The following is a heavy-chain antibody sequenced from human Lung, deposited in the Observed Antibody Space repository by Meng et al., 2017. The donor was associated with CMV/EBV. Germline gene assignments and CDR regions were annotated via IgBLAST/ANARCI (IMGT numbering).Heavy chain of an antibody. D-gene: IGHD3-10*01. CDR2: IHSSGST. V-gene: IGHV4-31*03. J-gene: IGHJ5*02. CDR3: ARASYGSGSPLGESWFDP. Sequence: VKLQQSGQGLLQPSPTLSLTCTVSGGSISSGGYYWSWIRQHPGKGLEWIGYIHSSGSTYYNPSLRSRLTISVDTSKNQFSLKLSSVTAADTAVYYCARASYGSGSPLGESWFDPWGQGTLVTVSS. CDR1: GGSISSGGYY.